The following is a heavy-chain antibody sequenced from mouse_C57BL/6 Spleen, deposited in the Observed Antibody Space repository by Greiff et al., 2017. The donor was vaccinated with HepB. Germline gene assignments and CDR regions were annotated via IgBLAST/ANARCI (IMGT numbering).Heavy chain of an antibody. J-gene: IGHJ2*01. CDR2: INPNNGGT. CDR3: ARRRQLRLFSYYFDY. V-gene: IGHV1-26*01. D-gene: IGHD3-2*02. CDR1: GYTFTDYY. Sequence: EVQLQQSGPELVKPGASVKISCKASGYTFTDYYMNWVKQSHGKSLEWIGDINPNNGGTSYNQKFKGKATLTVDKSSSTAYMELRSLTSEDSAVYYCARRRQLRLFSYYFDYWGQGTTLTVSS.